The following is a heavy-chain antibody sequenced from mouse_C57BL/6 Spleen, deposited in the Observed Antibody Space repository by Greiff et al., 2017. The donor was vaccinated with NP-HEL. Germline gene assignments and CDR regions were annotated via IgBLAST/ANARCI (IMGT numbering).Heavy chain of an antibody. CDR1: GFTFTDYY. Sequence: EVMLVESGGGLVQPGGSLSLSCAASGFTFTDYYMSWVRQPPGKALEWLGFIRNKANGYTTEYSASVKGRFTISRDNSQSILYLQMNALGAEDSATFYCASQHYDAAWFAYWGQGTLVTVSA. CDR3: ASQHYDAAWFAY. V-gene: IGHV7-3*01. J-gene: IGHJ3*01. CDR2: IRNKANGYTT. D-gene: IGHD2-4*01.